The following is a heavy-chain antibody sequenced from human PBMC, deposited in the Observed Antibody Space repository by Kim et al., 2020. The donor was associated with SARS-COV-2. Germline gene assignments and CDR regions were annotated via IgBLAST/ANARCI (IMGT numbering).Heavy chain of an antibody. CDR2: ISGSGGST. V-gene: IGHV3-23*01. Sequence: GGSLRLSCAASGFTFSSYAMSWVRQAPGKGLEWVSAISGSGGSTYYADSVKGRFTISRDNSKNTLYLQMNSLRAEDTAVYYCAKGSPLLWFGVDYFDYWGQGTLVTVSS. J-gene: IGHJ4*02. CDR1: GFTFSSYA. D-gene: IGHD3-10*01. CDR3: AKGSPLLWFGVDYFDY.